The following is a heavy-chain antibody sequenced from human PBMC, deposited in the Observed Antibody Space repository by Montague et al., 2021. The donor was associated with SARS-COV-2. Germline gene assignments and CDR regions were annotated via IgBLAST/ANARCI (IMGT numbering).Heavy chain of an antibody. Sequence: SETLSLTCTVSGGSIGKCSYYWGWKRPPPGKGRDWFGNFNYDGCTSYNPSLRIRVTVSVDTSKNDLSLNAGSVTAADTSVYYCARVEVWDGVDVWGQGTTVTVSS. J-gene: IGHJ6*02. V-gene: IGHV4-39*02. D-gene: IGHD3-16*01. CDR3: ARVEVWDGVDV. CDR2: FNYDGCT. CDR1: GGSIGKCSYY.